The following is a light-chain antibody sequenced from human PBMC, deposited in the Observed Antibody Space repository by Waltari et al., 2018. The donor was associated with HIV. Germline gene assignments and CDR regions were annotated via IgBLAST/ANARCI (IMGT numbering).Light chain of an antibody. CDR1: HSDIGTFAF. J-gene: IGLJ3*02. CDR2: RVT. Sequence: QSALAQPASVSGSPGQSVTISCAGTHSDIGTFAFVSWYQHLPGKAPKLIIYRVTFRPSGVPTRFSASKSANTASLTISDLQTEDEAHYYCSSYTITNTWVFGGGTMLTVL. V-gene: IGLV2-14*01. CDR3: SSYTITNTWV.